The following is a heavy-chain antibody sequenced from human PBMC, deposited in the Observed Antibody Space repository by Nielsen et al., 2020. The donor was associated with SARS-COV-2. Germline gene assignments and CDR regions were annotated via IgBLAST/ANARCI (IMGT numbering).Heavy chain of an antibody. CDR3: ARDRSGSYYVSSGMDV. D-gene: IGHD1-26*01. CDR2: IYYSGST. CDR1: GGSVSSGSYY. V-gene: IGHV4-61*01. Sequence: SETLSLTCTVSGGSVSSGSYYWSWIRQPPGKGLEWIGYIYYSGSTNYNPSLKSRVTISVDTSKNQFSLKLSSVTAADTAVYYCARDRSGSYYVSSGMDVWGQGTTVTVSS. J-gene: IGHJ6*02.